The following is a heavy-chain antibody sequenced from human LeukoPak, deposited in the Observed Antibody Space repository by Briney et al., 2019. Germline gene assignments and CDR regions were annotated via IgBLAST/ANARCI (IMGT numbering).Heavy chain of an antibody. CDR1: GYTFTGYY. CDR3: ASDDDYGDYGGAFDI. CDR2: INPNSGGT. Sequence: GASVKVSCKASGYTFTGYYMHWVRQAPGQGRQWMGWINPNSGGTNYAQKFQGRVAMTRDTSISTAYMELRRLRSDDTAVYYCASDDDYGDYGGAFDIWGQGTMVTVSS. V-gene: IGHV1-2*02. J-gene: IGHJ3*02. D-gene: IGHD4-17*01.